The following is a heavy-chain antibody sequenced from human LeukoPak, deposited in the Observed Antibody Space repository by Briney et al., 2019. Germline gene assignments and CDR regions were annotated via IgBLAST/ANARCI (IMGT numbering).Heavy chain of an antibody. CDR2: IRDTGGST. D-gene: IGHD6-19*01. Sequence: GGSLRLSCTAFGFTFRNYAMSWVRQAPGKRLEWVSSIRDTGGSTYYADSVKGRFTISRDNSKNTLYLQMSSLRAEDTAVYYCATRPIRSSGWYDYWGQGTLVTVSS. CDR3: ATRPIRSSGWYDY. J-gene: IGHJ4*02. V-gene: IGHV3-23*01. CDR1: GFTFRNYA.